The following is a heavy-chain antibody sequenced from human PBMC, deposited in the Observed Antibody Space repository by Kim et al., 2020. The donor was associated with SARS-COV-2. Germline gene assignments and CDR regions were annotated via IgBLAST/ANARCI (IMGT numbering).Heavy chain of an antibody. CDR1: GGTFSSYA. CDR2: IIPIFGTA. Sequence: SVKVSCKASGGTFSSYAISWVRQAPGQGLEWMGGIIPIFGTANYAQKFQGRVMITADESTSTAYMELSSLRSEDTAVYYCARNRNAGPGAGYYGMDVWGQGTTVTVSS. V-gene: IGHV1-69*13. CDR3: ARNRNAGPGAGYYGMDV. J-gene: IGHJ6*02. D-gene: IGHD6-13*01.